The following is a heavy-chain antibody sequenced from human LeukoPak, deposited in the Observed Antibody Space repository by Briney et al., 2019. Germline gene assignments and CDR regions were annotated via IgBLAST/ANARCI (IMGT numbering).Heavy chain of an antibody. J-gene: IGHJ4*02. V-gene: IGHV3-23*01. CDR1: GFIFSSYA. CDR2: ISGSGGNT. Sequence: GGSLRLSCAASGFIFSSYAMSWVRQAPGKGLEWVSVISGSGGNTYYADSVKGRFTISRDNSENTLYLQMNSLRAEDTAVYYCAKQVGYTYGYIDYWGQGTLVTVSS. D-gene: IGHD5-18*01. CDR3: AKQVGYTYGYIDY.